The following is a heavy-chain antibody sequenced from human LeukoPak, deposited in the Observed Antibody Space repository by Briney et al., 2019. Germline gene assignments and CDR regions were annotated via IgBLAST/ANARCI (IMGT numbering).Heavy chain of an antibody. CDR1: GYTLTELS. V-gene: IGHV1-24*01. D-gene: IGHD3-22*01. CDR3: ATHPYYYDSSGYTPFDY. CDR2: FDPEDGET. J-gene: IGHJ4*02. Sequence: GASVKVSCKVSGYTLTELSMHWVRQAPGKGLEWMGGFDPEDGETIYAQKFQGRVTMTEDTSTDTAYMELSSLRSEDTAVYYCATHPYYYDSSGYTPFDYWGQGTLVTVSS.